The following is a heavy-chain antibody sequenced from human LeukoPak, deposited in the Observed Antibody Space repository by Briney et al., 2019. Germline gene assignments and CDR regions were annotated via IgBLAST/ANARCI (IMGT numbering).Heavy chain of an antibody. CDR3: AREARATFDY. CDR2: VKQDGSEK. J-gene: IGHJ4*02. CDR1: GFSFSNYW. Sequence: PGGSLGLSCAASGFSFSNYWMSWVRQAPVRGLEWVASVKQDGSEKHYVDSVKGRFTISKDNAKNALYLQMSSLRADDTAVYYCAREARATFDYWGQGTAVAVSS. D-gene: IGHD5-12*01. V-gene: IGHV3-7*01.